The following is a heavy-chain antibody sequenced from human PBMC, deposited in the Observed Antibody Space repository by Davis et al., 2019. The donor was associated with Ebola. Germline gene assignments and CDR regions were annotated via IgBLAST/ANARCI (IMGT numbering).Heavy chain of an antibody. J-gene: IGHJ4*02. Sequence: GESLKISCAASGFTFSSYAMSWVRQAPGKGLEWVSAISGSGGSTYYADSVKGRFTISRDNSKNTLYLQMNSLRDEDTAVYYCARGPMGVVVMDWGQGTLVTVSS. CDR3: ARGPMGVVVMD. D-gene: IGHD2-21*01. V-gene: IGHV3-23*01. CDR1: GFTFSSYA. CDR2: ISGSGGST.